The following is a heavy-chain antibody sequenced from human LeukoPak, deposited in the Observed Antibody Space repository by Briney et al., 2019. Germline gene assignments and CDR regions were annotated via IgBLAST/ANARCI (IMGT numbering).Heavy chain of an antibody. CDR2: INHSGST. CDR3: AHLRGYSYGYSDY. V-gene: IGHV4-34*01. D-gene: IGHD5-18*01. Sequence: SETLSLTCAVYGGSFSGYYWSWIRQPPGKGLEWIGEINHSGSTNYNPSLKSRVTISVDTSKNQFSLKLSSVTAADTAVYYCAHLRGYSYGYSDYWGQGTLVTVSS. J-gene: IGHJ4*02. CDR1: GGSFSGYY.